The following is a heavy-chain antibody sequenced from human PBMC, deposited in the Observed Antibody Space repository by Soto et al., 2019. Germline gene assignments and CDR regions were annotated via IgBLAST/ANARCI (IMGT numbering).Heavy chain of an antibody. J-gene: IGHJ4*02. CDR3: ARDNYGPRDY. Sequence: GASVKVSCKPSGYPFTDLYIHWVRQAPGLGLEWMGWIDPRSGASRKTQRFQGRFTMTRDTSTNTVYMELSSLRSDDTAVYFCARDNYGPRDYWGQGTLVTVSS. D-gene: IGHD3-10*01. CDR2: IDPRSGAS. V-gene: IGHV1-2*02. CDR1: GYPFTDLY.